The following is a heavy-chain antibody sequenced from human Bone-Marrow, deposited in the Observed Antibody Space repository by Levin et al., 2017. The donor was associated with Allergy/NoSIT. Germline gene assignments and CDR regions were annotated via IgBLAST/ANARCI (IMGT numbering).Heavy chain of an antibody. V-gene: IGHV4-30-2*01. CDR3: ARGEGDYGDQYYFDY. CDR2: IYHSGST. Sequence: SCAVSGGSISSGGYSWSWIRQPPGKGLEWIGYIYHSGSTYYNPSLKSRVTISVDRSKNQFSLKLSSVTAADTAVYYCARGEGDYGDQYYFDYWGQGTLVTVSS. J-gene: IGHJ4*02. D-gene: IGHD4-17*01. CDR1: GGSISSGGYS.